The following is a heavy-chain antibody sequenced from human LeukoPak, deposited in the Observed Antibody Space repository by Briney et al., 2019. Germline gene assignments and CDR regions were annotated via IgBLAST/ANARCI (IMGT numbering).Heavy chain of an antibody. CDR2: IWYDGSNK. Sequence: GGSLRLSCAASGFTFSSYGMHWVRQAPGKGLEWVAVIWYDGSNKYYADSVKGRFTISRDNSKNTLYLQMNSLRAEDTAVYYCARGFNYYGSGYGMDVWGQGTTVTVSS. CDR1: GFTFSSYG. V-gene: IGHV3-33*01. D-gene: IGHD3-10*01. J-gene: IGHJ6*02. CDR3: ARGFNYYGSGYGMDV.